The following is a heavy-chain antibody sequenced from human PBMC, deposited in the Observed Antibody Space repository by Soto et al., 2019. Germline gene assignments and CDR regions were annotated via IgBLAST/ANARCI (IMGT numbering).Heavy chain of an antibody. Sequence: EVQLLESGGGLVQPGGSLRLSCAASGFTFSSYAMSWVRQAPGKGLEWVSAISGSGGSTYYADSVKGRFTISRDNSKNTLYLQMNTLRAEDTAVYYCAKFGKFGIYCGGDCRFDYWGQGTLVTVSS. V-gene: IGHV3-23*01. CDR1: GFTFSSYA. CDR3: AKFGKFGIYCGGDCRFDY. J-gene: IGHJ4*02. D-gene: IGHD2-21*02. CDR2: ISGSGGST.